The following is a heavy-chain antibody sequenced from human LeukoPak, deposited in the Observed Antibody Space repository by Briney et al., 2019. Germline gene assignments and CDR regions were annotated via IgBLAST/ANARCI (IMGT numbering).Heavy chain of an antibody. J-gene: IGHJ4*02. D-gene: IGHD5-18*01. V-gene: IGHV1-18*01. Sequence: ASVKVSFKASGYTFTTYGISWVRQAPGQGLEWMGWINGYNGNTNYAQKLRGRVTMNTDTSTNTAYMELRSLTSDDTAVYYCARSRGGYSYGYGENWGQGTLVTVSS. CDR2: INGYNGNT. CDR1: GYTFTTYG. CDR3: ARSRGGYSYGYGEN.